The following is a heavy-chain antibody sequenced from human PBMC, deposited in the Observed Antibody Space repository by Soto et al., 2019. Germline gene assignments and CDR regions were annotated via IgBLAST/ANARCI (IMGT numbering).Heavy chain of an antibody. CDR2: SREKPQGYST. CDR1: GFPLHDHY. CDR3: VRAAYFSDSSGYTRCLDY. D-gene: IGHD3-22*01. Sequence: PGGSLRLSHAGSGFPLHDHYIDGVRPAPGKGLEWVGRSREKPQGYSTSYAASVKGRFTTSRDESKNSAYLQMNSLKAEDTAVYYCVRAAYFSDSSGYTRCLDYWGQGTLVTVS. J-gene: IGHJ4*02. V-gene: IGHV3-72*01.